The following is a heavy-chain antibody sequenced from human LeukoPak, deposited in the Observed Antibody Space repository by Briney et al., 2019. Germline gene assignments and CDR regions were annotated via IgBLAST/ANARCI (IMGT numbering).Heavy chain of an antibody. CDR3: ASVGDYWGYFDY. D-gene: IGHD4-17*01. Sequence: GGSLRLSCAASGFTFSSYWMSWVRQAPGKGLEWVSYISSSGSTIYYADSVKGRFTISRDNAKNSLYLQMNSLRAEDTAVYYCASVGDYWGYFDYWGQGTLVTVSS. V-gene: IGHV3-48*04. J-gene: IGHJ4*02. CDR1: GFTFSSYW. CDR2: ISSSGSTI.